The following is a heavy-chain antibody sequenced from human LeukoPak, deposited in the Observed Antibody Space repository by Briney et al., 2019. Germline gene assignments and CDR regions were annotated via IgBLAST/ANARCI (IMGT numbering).Heavy chain of an antibody. CDR1: GGTFCSYA. CDR2: IIPIFGTA. J-gene: IGHJ5*02. CDR3: AREYYYDSSSFDP. Sequence: SVKVSCKASGGTFCSYAISWVRQAPGQGLEWMGGIIPIFGTANYAQKFQGRVTITADESTSTAYMELSSLRSEDTAVYYCAREYYYDSSSFDPWGQGTLVTVPS. V-gene: IGHV1-69*13. D-gene: IGHD3-22*01.